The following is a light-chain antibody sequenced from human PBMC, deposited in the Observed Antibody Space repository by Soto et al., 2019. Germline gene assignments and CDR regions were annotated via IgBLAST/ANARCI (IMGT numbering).Light chain of an antibody. CDR2: GAS. CDR3: LQYHNLWA. V-gene: IGKV3-15*01. Sequence: DRGMKQSPDTLSASTGERVSLSCRASQSVSSNLAWYQQKPGQAPRLLISGASTRATGIPARFSGSGSGTEFTLTISSLQPEDFTVYSCLQYHNLWAFGQGTKVDIK. J-gene: IGKJ1*01. CDR1: QSVSSN.